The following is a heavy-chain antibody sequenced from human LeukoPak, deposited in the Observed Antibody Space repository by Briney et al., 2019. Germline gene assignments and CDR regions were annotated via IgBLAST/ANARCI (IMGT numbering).Heavy chain of an antibody. CDR2: IYYSGST. D-gene: IGHD2-2*01. CDR1: GGSISSYY. CDR3: ARPQGYCSSTSCYHWFDP. J-gene: IGHJ5*02. Sequence: SETLSLTCTVSGGSISSYYWSWLRQPPGKGLEGIGYIYYSGSTNDNPSLKRRVTISVDTSKNQFSLKLSSVPAADTAVYHCARPQGYCSSTSCYHWFDPWGQGTLVTVSS. V-gene: IGHV4-59*08.